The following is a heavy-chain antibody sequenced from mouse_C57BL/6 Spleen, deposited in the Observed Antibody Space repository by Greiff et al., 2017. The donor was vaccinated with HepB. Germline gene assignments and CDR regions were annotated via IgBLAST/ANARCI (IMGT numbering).Heavy chain of an antibody. D-gene: IGHD1-1*01. Sequence: QVQLKQSGAELVRPGTSVKVSCKASGYAFTNYLIEWVKQRPGQGLEWIGVINPGSGGTNYNETFKGKATLTADKCSSTAYMQLSSLTSEDSAVYVCARGGYGSSYYAMDDWGQVTTVTVSS. CDR2: INPGSGGT. J-gene: IGHJ4*01. CDR3: ARGGYGSSYYAMDD. CDR1: GYAFTNYL. V-gene: IGHV1-54*01.